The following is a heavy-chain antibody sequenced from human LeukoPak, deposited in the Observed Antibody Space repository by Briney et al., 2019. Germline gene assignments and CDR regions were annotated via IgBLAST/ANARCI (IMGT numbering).Heavy chain of an antibody. CDR2: IKQDGSEK. CDR3: ARVSSKATVRGLITKKNYYYYYMDV. Sequence: GGSLRLSCAASGFTFSSYWMSWVRQAPGKGLEWVANIKQDGSEKYYVDSVKGRFTISRDNAKNSLYLQMNSLRAEDTAVYYCARVSSKATVRGLITKKNYYYYYMDVWGKGTTVTISS. V-gene: IGHV3-7*01. J-gene: IGHJ6*03. CDR1: GFTFSSYW. D-gene: IGHD3-10*01.